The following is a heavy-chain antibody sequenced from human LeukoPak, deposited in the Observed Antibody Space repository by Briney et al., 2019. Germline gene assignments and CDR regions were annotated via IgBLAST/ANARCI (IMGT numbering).Heavy chain of an antibody. D-gene: IGHD3-22*01. V-gene: IGHV1-3*01. CDR2: INAGNGNT. Sequence: ASVKVSCKASGYTFTSYAMHWVRQAPGQRLEWMGWINAGNGNTKYSQKFQGRVTFTRDTSASTAYMELSSLRSEDTAVYYCARDPDSSGYYTRGFFDYWGQGTLVTVSS. CDR3: ARDPDSSGYYTRGFFDY. J-gene: IGHJ4*02. CDR1: GYTFTSYA.